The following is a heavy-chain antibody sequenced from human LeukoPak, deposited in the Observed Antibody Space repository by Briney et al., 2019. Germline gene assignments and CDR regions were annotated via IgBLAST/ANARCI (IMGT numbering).Heavy chain of an antibody. CDR3: ARTQCISTRCSHYFDY. Sequence: PGGSLRLSCAASGFTFSSYWMSWVRQAPGKGLEWVANIKQDGSDKYYVDSVKGRPTISRDNSKNSLYLQMNSLRAEDTAVYYCARTQCISTRCSHYFDYWGQGTLVTVSS. CDR2: IKQDGSDK. CDR1: GFTFSSYW. D-gene: IGHD2-2*01. J-gene: IGHJ4*02. V-gene: IGHV3-7*05.